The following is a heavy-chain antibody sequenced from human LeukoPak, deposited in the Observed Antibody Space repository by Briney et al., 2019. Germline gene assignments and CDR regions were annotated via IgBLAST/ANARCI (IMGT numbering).Heavy chain of an antibody. CDR3: ANLGYCSGGSCYDY. CDR1: GFTFSSYA. J-gene: IGHJ4*02. CDR2: ISGSGGST. V-gene: IGHV3-23*01. Sequence: GGSLRLSCAASGFTFSSYAMSWVRQAPGKGLEWVSAISGSGGSTYYADSVKGRFTISRDNSKDTLYLQMNSLRAEDTAVYYCANLGYCSGGSCYDYWGQGTLVTVSS. D-gene: IGHD2-15*01.